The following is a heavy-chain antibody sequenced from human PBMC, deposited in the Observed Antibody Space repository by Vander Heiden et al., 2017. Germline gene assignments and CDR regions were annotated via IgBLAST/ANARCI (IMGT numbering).Heavy chain of an antibody. J-gene: IGHJ4*02. Sequence: QVQLVESGGGVVQPGRSLRLSCAASGFTFSSYGMHWVRQAPGKGLEWVAVISYDGSNKYYADSVKGRFTISRDNSKNTLYLQMNSLRAEDTAVYYCAKEGGSNRYWGQGTLVTVSS. V-gene: IGHV3-30*18. CDR2: ISYDGSNK. CDR3: AKEGGSNRY. CDR1: GFTFSSYG. D-gene: IGHD1-26*01.